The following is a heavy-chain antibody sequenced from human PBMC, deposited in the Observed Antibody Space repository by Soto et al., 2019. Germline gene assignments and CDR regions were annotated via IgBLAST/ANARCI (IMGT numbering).Heavy chain of an antibody. V-gene: IGHV1-18*01. CDR3: ARNTSAAAGTFDP. CDR1: GYTFISNC. D-gene: IGHD6-13*01. J-gene: IGHJ5*02. CDR2: ISPYSSYT. Sequence: ASVKVSCKASGYTFISNCISWVRQAPGQGLEWMGWISPYSSYTNYAQKFQGRVTMSTDTSTSTAYLELKSLKSDDTAVYYCARNTSAAAGTFDPWGQGTLVTVSS.